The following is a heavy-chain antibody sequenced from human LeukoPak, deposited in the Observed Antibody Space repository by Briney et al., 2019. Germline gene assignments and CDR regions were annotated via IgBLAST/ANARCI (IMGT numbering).Heavy chain of an antibody. V-gene: IGHV1-2*02. CDR3: ARAGTPMDFDF. J-gene: IGHJ4*02. Sequence: ASVKVSCKASGYTFNDYYMHWVRQAPGQGLEWMGWINPKRGDTNYAQKFQGRVTMTRDTSISTVYMELSRLRPDDTAIYYCARAGTPMDFDFWGQGAPVTVSS. CDR1: GYTFNDYY. D-gene: IGHD3-10*01. CDR2: INPKRGDT.